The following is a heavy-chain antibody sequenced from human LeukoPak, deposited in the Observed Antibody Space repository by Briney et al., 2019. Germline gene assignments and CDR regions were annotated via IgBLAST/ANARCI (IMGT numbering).Heavy chain of an antibody. V-gene: IGHV4-61*02. CDR1: GGSISSGSYY. CDR3: ARAPDWYFDL. J-gene: IGHJ2*01. Sequence: SQTLSLTCTVSGGSISSGSYYWSWIRQPAGKGLEWIGRIYTSGSTNYNPSLKSRVTISVDTSKNQFSLKLSSVTAADTAEYYCARAPDWYFDLWGRGTLVTVSS. CDR2: IYTSGST. D-gene: IGHD2-2*01.